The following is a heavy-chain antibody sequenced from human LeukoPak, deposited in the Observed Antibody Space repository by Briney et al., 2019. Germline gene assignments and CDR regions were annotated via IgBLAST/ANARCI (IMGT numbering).Heavy chain of an antibody. Sequence: GGSLRLSCAASGFTFSNYMMHWVRQAPGKGLEWVSVIHSGGKTYYADSVKGRFSISRDNSKNTLYLQMNSLRAQDTAVYYCTRDLNSGGSCWGQGALVTVSS. CDR2: IHSGGKT. CDR1: GFTFSNYM. V-gene: IGHV3-53*01. CDR3: TRDLNSGGSC. D-gene: IGHD2-15*01. J-gene: IGHJ4*02.